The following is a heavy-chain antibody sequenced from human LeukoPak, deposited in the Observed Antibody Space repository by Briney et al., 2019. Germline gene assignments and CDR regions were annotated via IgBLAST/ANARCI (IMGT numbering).Heavy chain of an antibody. CDR1: GFTFSSYG. CDR3: VKDRRDGYNHYYFDY. CDR2: ISSNGGST. D-gene: IGHD5-24*01. Sequence: PGGSLRLSCAASGFTFSSYGMHWVRQAPGKGLEYVSAISSNGGSTYYADSVKGRFTISRDNSKNTLYLQMSSLRAEDTAVYYCVKDRRDGYNHYYFDYWGQGTLVTVSS. V-gene: IGHV3-64D*06. J-gene: IGHJ4*02.